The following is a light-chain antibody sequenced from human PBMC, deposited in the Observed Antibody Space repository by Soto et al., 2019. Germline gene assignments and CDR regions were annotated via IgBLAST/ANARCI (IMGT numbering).Light chain of an antibody. J-gene: IGLJ1*01. CDR3: CSYAGSLYV. CDR2: DVS. V-gene: IGLV2-11*01. CDR1: SSDVGGYNY. Sequence: QSALTQPRSVSGSPGQSVTISCTGTSSDVGGYNYVSWYQQHPGKAPKLMIYDVSKRPSGVPDRFSGSKSGNTASLTISGFQAEDEADYYFCSYAGSLYVFGTGTKLTVL.